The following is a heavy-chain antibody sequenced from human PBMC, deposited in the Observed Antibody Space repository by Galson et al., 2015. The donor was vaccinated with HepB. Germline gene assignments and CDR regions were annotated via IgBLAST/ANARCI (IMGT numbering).Heavy chain of an antibody. CDR1: GYTFTSYA. D-gene: IGHD6-19*01. J-gene: IGHJ4*02. Sequence: SVKVSCKASGYTFTSYAMHWVRQAPGQRLEWMGWINAGNGDTKYSQKFQGRVTITRDTSASTAYMELSSLRSEDTAVYYCARGDSSGWFDFDYWGQGTLVTVSS. CDR2: INAGNGDT. CDR3: ARGDSSGWFDFDY. V-gene: IGHV1-3*01.